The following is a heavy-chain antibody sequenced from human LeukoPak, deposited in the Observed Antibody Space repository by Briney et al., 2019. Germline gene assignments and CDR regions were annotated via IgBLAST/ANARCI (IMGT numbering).Heavy chain of an antibody. CDR2: VQHIGGET. V-gene: IGHV3-7*01. J-gene: IGHJ4*02. CDR3: ARQVVPAATFDY. D-gene: IGHD2-2*01. Sequence: GGSLRLSCAGSGFTFSNSWMGWVRQAPGKGLEWVANVQHIGGETYYVDSVKGRFTISRDNAKNSVYLQMNSLRAEDTAVYYCARQVVPAATFDYWGQGTLVTVSS. CDR1: GFTFSNSW.